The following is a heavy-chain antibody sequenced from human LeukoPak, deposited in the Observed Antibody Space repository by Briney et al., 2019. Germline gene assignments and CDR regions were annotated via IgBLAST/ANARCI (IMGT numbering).Heavy chain of an antibody. V-gene: IGHV3-23*01. CDR3: AKDRDGPYIVVVVAALNY. CDR2: ISGSDGST. Sequence: PGGSLRLSCAASGFTFSSYAMSWVRQAPGKGLEWVSAISGSDGSTYYADSVKGRFTISRDNSKNTLYLQMNSLRAEDTAVYYCAKDRDGPYIVVVVAALNYWGQGTLVTVSS. J-gene: IGHJ4*02. CDR1: GFTFSSYA. D-gene: IGHD2-15*01.